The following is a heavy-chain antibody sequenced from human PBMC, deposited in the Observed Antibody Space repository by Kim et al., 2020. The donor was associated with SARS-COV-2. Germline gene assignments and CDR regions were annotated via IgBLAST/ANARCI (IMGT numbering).Heavy chain of an antibody. CDR3: ARERGYPGHYGSGSYLPYDAFDI. V-gene: IGHV3-21*01. CDR2: ISSSSSYI. CDR1: GFTFSSYS. J-gene: IGHJ3*02. D-gene: IGHD3-10*01. Sequence: GGSLRLSCAASGFTFSSYSMNWVRQAPGKGLEWVSSISSSSSYIYYADSVKGRFTISRDNAKNSLYLQMNSLRAEDTAVYYCARERGYPGHYGSGSYLPYDAFDIWGQGTMVTVSS.